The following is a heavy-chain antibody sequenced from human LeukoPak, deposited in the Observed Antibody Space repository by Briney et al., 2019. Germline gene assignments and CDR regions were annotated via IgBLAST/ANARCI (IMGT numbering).Heavy chain of an antibody. D-gene: IGHD3-22*01. J-gene: IGHJ4*02. CDR2: IYYSGST. Sequence: PSETLSLTCTVSGGSIGSTNYYWGWIRQPPGKGLEWIANIYYSGSTNSNPSLKSRVTISVDTSKNQFSLRLTSVTAADTAVYYCARGYYYDYSGPDFDYWGQGTLVTVSS. V-gene: IGHV4-39*07. CDR3: ARGYYYDYSGPDFDY. CDR1: GGSIGSTNYY.